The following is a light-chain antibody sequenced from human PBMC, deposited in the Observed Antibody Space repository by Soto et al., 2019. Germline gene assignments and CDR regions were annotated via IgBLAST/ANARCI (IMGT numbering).Light chain of an antibody. CDR2: KAS. V-gene: IGKV1-5*03. CDR3: QQYNSYLLT. Sequence: DIQMTQSPSTLSASVGDGVTITCRASQSISSWLAWYQQKPGKAPKLLIYKASSLESGVPSRFSGSGSGTEFTLTISSLQPDDFATYYCQQYNSYLLTFGQGTKVEIK. CDR1: QSISSW. J-gene: IGKJ1*01.